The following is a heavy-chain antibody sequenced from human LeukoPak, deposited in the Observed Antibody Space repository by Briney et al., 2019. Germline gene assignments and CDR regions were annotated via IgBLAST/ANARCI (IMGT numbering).Heavy chain of an antibody. Sequence: GGSLRLSCAVSGFTFSRYWMHWVRQAPGKGLVWVSRVNTDGNTANYADSVKGRFTVSRDNAKNPLYLQMNSLRAEDTAVYFCARAPRYSPVDYWGQGTLVTVSS. CDR2: VNTDGNTA. D-gene: IGHD4-11*01. CDR3: ARAPRYSPVDY. V-gene: IGHV3-74*01. J-gene: IGHJ4*02. CDR1: GFTFSRYW.